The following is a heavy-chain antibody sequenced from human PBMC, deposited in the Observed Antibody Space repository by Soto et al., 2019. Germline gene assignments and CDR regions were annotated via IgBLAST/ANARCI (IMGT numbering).Heavy chain of an antibody. Sequence: QITLKESGPTLVKPTQTLTLTCTFSGFSLSTSRVGVGWIRQPPGKALEWLALIYWDDDKHYSPSLKNRLTITKDTSKNQVVLTMTNADPVDTATYYCVHTSGSGNSACFDYWGQGTLVTVSS. CDR3: VHTSGSGNSACFDY. CDR2: IYWDDDK. D-gene: IGHD3-10*01. CDR1: GFSLSTSRVG. V-gene: IGHV2-5*02. J-gene: IGHJ4*02.